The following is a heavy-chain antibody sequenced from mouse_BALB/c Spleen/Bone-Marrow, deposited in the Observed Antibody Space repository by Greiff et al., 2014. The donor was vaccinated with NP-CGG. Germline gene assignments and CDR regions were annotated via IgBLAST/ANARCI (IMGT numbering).Heavy chain of an antibody. V-gene: IGHV2-9*02. CDR2: IWADGST. J-gene: IGHJ4*01. D-gene: IGHD1-2*01. Sequence: LQDSGPGLVAPSQSPSISCTVSGFSLTSYGVHWVRQPPGKGLEWLGVIWADGSTNYNSALMSRLSISKDNSKSQVFLKMNSLQTDDTAMYYCARITTATGAMDYWGQGTSVTVSS. CDR1: GFSLTSYG. CDR3: ARITTATGAMDY.